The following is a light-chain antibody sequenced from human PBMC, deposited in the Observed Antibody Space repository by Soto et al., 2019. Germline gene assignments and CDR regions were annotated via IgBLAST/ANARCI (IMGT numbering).Light chain of an antibody. CDR3: QQYGSSPRT. CDR1: QSVSSSS. J-gene: IGKJ1*01. V-gene: IGKV3-20*01. Sequence: EIVLTQSPGTLSLSPGERATLSCRASQSVSSSSLAWYQQKPGQAPRLLIYGASSRATGIPDRFSGSGSGTDFTLTISRLEPEGFAVYYCQQYGSSPRTFGQGTKVEIK. CDR2: GAS.